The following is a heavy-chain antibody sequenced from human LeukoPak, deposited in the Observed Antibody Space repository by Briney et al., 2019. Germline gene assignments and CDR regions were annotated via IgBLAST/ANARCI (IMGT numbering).Heavy chain of an antibody. D-gene: IGHD3-10*01. J-gene: IGHJ4*02. CDR1: GFTFGDYA. V-gene: IGHV3-49*04. CDR2: IRSKAYGGTT. Sequence: GRSLRLSCTASGFTFGDYAKSWVRQAPGKGLEWVGFIRSKAYGGTTEYAASVKGRFTISRDDSESIAYLQMNSLKTEDTAVYYCTRMGIVLLWFGECDYWGQGTLVTVSS. CDR3: TRMGIVLLWFGECDY.